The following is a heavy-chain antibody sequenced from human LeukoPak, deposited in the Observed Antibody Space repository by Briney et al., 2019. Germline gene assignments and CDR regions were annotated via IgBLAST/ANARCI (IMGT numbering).Heavy chain of an antibody. CDR1: GFTFSSYW. CDR3: ARGNVYDFWSGSSYYFDY. J-gene: IGHJ4*02. D-gene: IGHD3-3*01. Sequence: GGSLRVSCAASGFTFSSYWMSWVRQAPGKGLEWVANIKQDGSEKYYVDSVKGRFTISRDNAKNSLYLQMNSLRAEDTAVYYCARGNVYDFWSGSSYYFDYWGQGTLVTVSS. V-gene: IGHV3-7*04. CDR2: IKQDGSEK.